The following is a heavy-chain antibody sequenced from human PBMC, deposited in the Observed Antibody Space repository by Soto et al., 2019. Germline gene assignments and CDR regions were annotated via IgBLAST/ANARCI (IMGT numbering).Heavy chain of an antibody. CDR3: ARRARTAFYSMDV. V-gene: IGHV3-64*01. CDR1: GFTLSGYA. D-gene: IGHD6-6*01. CDR2: ISSNGVGT. J-gene: IGHJ6*03. Sequence: EVQLAESGGGLAQPGGSLRLSCAASGFTLSGYAMDLVRQAPGKGLEYVSGISSNGVGTYYANSVQGRFTISRDNSKNTVYLQMGSLRPEDMAVYYCARRARTAFYSMDVGGKGTTVTVSS.